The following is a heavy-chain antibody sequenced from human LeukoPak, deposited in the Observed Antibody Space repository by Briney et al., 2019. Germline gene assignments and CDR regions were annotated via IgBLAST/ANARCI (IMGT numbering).Heavy chain of an antibody. CDR1: GFTFSSYG. CDR3: ARDRRGQLPPADAFDI. V-gene: IGHV3-33*01. D-gene: IGHD1-26*01. Sequence: GGSLRLSCAASGFTFSSYGMFWVRQAPGKGLEWVAVIWYDGSNKYYADSVKGRFTISRGNSKNTLYLQMNSLRAEDTAVYYCARDRRGQLPPADAFDIWGQGTMVTVSS. CDR2: IWYDGSNK. J-gene: IGHJ3*02.